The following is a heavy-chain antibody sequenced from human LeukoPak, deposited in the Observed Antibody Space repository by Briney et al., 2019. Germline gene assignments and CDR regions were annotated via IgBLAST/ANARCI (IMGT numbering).Heavy chain of an antibody. CDR1: GFTFSSYS. CDR2: ISSSSSYI. D-gene: IGHD2-8*02. J-gene: IGHJ4*02. CDR3: ASGGRYCTGGACYGD. Sequence: GGSLRLSCAASGFTFSSYSMNWVRQAPGKGLEWVSSISSSSSYIYYADSVKGRFTISRDNSKNTVHLQMNSLRAEDPAVYYCASGGRYCTGGACYGDWGQGTLVTVSS. V-gene: IGHV3-21*04.